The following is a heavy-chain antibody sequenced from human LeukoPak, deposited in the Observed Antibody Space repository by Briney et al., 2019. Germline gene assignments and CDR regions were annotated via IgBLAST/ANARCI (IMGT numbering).Heavy chain of an antibody. CDR3: ARYYGEAPPY. Sequence: GASVKVSCKASGYIFTGYYMYWVRQAPGQGLERMGWIYPYTGGTDSAQKFQGRITMTRDTSISTAYMELSRLRSDDTAVYYCARYYGEAPPYWGQGTLVIVSS. D-gene: IGHD4-17*01. CDR2: IYPYTGGT. J-gene: IGHJ4*02. V-gene: IGHV1-2*02. CDR1: GYIFTGYY.